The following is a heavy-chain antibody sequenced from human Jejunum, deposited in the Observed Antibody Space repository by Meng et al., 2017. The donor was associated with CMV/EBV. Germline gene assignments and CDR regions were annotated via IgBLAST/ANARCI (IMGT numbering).Heavy chain of an antibody. CDR1: GFIVSSYA. CDR2: FSSTSGT. V-gene: IGHV3-23*01. CDR3: VKDFAWSIDF. D-gene: IGHD3-3*01. Sequence: LLESGGGFVQPGGSVILSCAASGFIVSSYAMSWVRQAPGKGLEWVSVFSSTSGTYYAESLEGRFTISRDTSKNTVSLEMNSLRVEDTALYYCVKDFAWSIDFWGQGVLVTVSS. J-gene: IGHJ4*02.